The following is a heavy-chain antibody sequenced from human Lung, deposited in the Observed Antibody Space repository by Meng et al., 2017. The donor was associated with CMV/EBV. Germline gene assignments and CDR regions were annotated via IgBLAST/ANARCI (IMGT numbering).Heavy chain of an antibody. D-gene: IGHD3-3*01. J-gene: IGHJ6*02. V-gene: IGHV1-18*01. Sequence: ASXXVSXKASGYTFTSYGISWVRQAPGQGLEWMGWISAYNGNTNYAQKFQGRVIMTTDTFTSTAYMELRSLRSDDTAVYYCARDPIRVLRFLEWNYYYYGMDVGXQGTXVNGAS. CDR2: ISAYNGNT. CDR3: ARDPIRVLRFLEWNYYYYGMDV. CDR1: GYTFTSYG.